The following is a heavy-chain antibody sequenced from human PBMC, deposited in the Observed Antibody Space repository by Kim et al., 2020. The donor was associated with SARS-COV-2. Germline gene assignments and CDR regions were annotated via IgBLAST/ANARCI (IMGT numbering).Heavy chain of an antibody. CDR1: GYTFTSYG. Sequence: ASVKVSCKSSGYTFTSYGISWVRQAPGQGLEWMGWICAYNGNTNYAQKLQGRVTMTTDTSTGTAYMELWSLRSDDTAVYYCAIDPSVYDILTGYLYTDYYYGMDVWGQGTTVAVTS. V-gene: IGHV1-18*01. CDR2: ICAYNGNT. J-gene: IGHJ6*02. CDR3: AIDPSVYDILTGYLYTDYYYGMDV. D-gene: IGHD3-9*01.